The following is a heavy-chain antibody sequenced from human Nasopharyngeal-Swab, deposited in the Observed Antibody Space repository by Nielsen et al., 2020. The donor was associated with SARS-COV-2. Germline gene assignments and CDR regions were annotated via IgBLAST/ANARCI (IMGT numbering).Heavy chain of an antibody. CDR2: IYDSGST. Sequence: SETLSLTCAVSGGSISSGGYSWSWIRQPPGKGLEWIGYIYDSGSTYYNPTLESRVTISVDTSKNQFSLKLSSVTAADTAVYYCARGRLRYFDWLPRGGYWFDPWGQGTLVTVSS. D-gene: IGHD3-9*01. V-gene: IGHV4-30-4*07. CDR3: ARGRLRYFDWLPRGGYWFDP. CDR1: GGSISSGGYS. J-gene: IGHJ5*02.